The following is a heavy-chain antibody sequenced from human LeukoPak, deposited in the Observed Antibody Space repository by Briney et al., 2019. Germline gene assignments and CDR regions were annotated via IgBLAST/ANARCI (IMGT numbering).Heavy chain of an antibody. Sequence: SETLSLTCAVYGGSFSGYYWSWIRQPPGKGLEWIGEINHSGSTNYNPSLKSRVTISVDTSKNQFSLKLSSVTAADTAVYYCATHDRTYYYGSGSSRRFDYWGQGTLVTVSS. V-gene: IGHV4-34*01. CDR2: INHSGST. CDR1: GGSFSGYY. CDR3: ATHDRTYYYGSGSSRRFDY. D-gene: IGHD3-10*01. J-gene: IGHJ4*02.